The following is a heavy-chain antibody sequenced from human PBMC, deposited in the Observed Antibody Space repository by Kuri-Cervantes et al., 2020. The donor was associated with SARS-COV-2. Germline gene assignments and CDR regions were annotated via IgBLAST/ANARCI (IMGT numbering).Heavy chain of an antibody. CDR3: ARAYYNNSPYYGMDV. V-gene: IGHV3-30*02. D-gene: IGHD3-22*01. CDR1: GFTFSSYG. Sequence: GESLKISCAASGFTFSSYGMHWVRQAPGKGLEWVAFIRYDGSNKYYADSVKGRFTISRDNSKNTLYLQMNSLRAEDTAVYYCARAYYNNSPYYGMDVWGQGTTVTVSS. J-gene: IGHJ6*02. CDR2: IRYDGSNK.